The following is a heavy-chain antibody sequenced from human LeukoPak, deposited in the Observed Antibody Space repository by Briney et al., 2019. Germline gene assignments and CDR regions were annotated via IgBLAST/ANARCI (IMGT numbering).Heavy chain of an antibody. J-gene: IGHJ4*02. CDR3: ARSYDILTGYLFDY. CDR2: IYYSGST. Sequence: SETLSLTCTVSGGSISSGGYYWSWIRQHPGKGLEWIGYIYYSGSTYYNPSLKSRVTISVDTSKNQSSLKLSSVTAADTAVYYCARSYDILTGYLFDYWGQGTLVTVSS. CDR1: GGSISSGGYY. D-gene: IGHD3-9*01. V-gene: IGHV4-31*03.